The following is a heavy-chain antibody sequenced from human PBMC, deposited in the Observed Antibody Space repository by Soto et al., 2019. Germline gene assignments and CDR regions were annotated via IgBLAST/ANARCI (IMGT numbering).Heavy chain of an antibody. V-gene: IGHV4-30-4*01. Sequence: SETLSLTCTVSGGSISSGDYYWSWIRQPPGKGLEWIGYIYYSGSTYYNLSLKSRVTISVDTSKNQFSLKLSSVTAADTAVYYCARTEIGSTNFDYWGQGTLVTVSS. CDR2: IYYSGST. CDR1: GGSISSGDYY. J-gene: IGHJ4*02. D-gene: IGHD5-12*01. CDR3: ARTEIGSTNFDY.